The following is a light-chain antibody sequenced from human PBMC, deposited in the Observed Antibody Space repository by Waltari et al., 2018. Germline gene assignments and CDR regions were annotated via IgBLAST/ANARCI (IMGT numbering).Light chain of an antibody. CDR2: GPT. CDR1: QKISNN. Sequence: EIEITQSPAIMSVSPGERVTLSCRASQKISNNFAWYQQKPGQAPRLPSYGPTTRASGIPGRFRGSGSGTESTLTIDGLQSEDFAVYYCLQYNDWPPLFTFGPGTKVEIK. CDR3: LQYNDWPPLFT. V-gene: IGKV3-15*01. J-gene: IGKJ3*01.